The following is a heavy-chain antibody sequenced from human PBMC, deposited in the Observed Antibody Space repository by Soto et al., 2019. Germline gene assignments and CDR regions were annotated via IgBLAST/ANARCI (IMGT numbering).Heavy chain of an antibody. V-gene: IGHV1-18*01. CDR2: ISGLNGNT. Sequence: QVHLVQSGVEVKKPGASVKVSCKASGYSFSTYGISWVRQAPGQGLEWMGWISGLNGNTNYAQNLQGRVTMTTDTSTRTAYMELRSLGFDDTAMYYCVRDLFGEDGAGYFDYWGQGTLVTVSS. CDR3: VRDLFGEDGAGYFDY. CDR1: GYSFSTYG. J-gene: IGHJ4*02. D-gene: IGHD3-10*01.